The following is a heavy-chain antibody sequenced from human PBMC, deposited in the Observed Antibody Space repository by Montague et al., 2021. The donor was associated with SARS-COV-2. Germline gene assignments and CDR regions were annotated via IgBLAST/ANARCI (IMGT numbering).Heavy chain of an antibody. Sequence: SETLSLTCTVSGGSISGYYWSWIRQPPGKGLEWIGYIYHSGNTNYNPSLKSRVSISADTSKNQFSLRLSSVTAADTAVYARDYRIETWQTNWYFGLWGRGTLVTVSS. CDR2: IYHSGNT. CDR3: DYRIETWQTNWYFGL. J-gene: IGHJ2*01. D-gene: IGHD5-24*01. V-gene: IGHV4-59*01. CDR1: GGSISGYY.